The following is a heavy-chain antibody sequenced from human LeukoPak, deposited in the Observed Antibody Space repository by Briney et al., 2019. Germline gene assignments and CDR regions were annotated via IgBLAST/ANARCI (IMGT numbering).Heavy chain of an antibody. V-gene: IGHV1-2*02. CDR2: INPNSGGT. D-gene: IGHD6-19*01. CDR1: GYTFTGYY. CDR3: ARGGRRWLVPADAFDI. Sequence: ASVKVSCKASGYTFTGYYMHWVRQAPGQGLEWMGWINPNSGGTNYAQKFQGRVTMTRDTSISTAYMELSRLRSDDTAVYYCARGGRRWLVPADAFDIWGQGTMVTVSS. J-gene: IGHJ3*02.